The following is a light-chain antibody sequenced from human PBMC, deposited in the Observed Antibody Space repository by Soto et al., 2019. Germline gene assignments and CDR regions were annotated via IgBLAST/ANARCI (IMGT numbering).Light chain of an antibody. J-gene: IGKJ1*01. Sequence: DIQVTQSPSSLSASAGDRVTITCRASHNIRNSLNGYQQKPGKAPKFLIYASSSLQSGVPSRFSGSASGTDFTLTISSLQPEDFATYHCQQSYSTPLTFGQGTKVDIK. CDR1: HNIRNS. CDR3: QQSYSTPLT. CDR2: ASS. V-gene: IGKV1-39*01.